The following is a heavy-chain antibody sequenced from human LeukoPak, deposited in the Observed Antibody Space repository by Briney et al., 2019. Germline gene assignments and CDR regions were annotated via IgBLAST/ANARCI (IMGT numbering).Heavy chain of an antibody. CDR3: ARSSGVRGVIDY. D-gene: IGHD3-10*01. Sequence: GASVKVSCKASGYTFTGYYMHWVRQAPGQGLEWMGWINPNSGGTNYAQKFQGRVTTTRDTSISTAYMELSRLRSDDTAVYYCARSSGVRGVIDYWGQGTLVTVSS. V-gene: IGHV1-2*02. CDR1: GYTFTGYY. CDR2: INPNSGGT. J-gene: IGHJ4*02.